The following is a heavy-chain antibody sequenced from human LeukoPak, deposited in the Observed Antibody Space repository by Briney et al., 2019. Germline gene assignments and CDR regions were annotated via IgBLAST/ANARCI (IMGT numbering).Heavy chain of an antibody. Sequence: GGSLRLSCAASGFTFSSYSMNWVRQAPGKGLEWVSSISSSSSSYIYYADSVKGRFTISRDNAKNSLYLQMNSLRAEDTAVYYCAREFRGAPTTAPEGYWGQGTLVTVSS. CDR3: AREFRGAPTTAPEGY. CDR2: ISSSSSSYI. V-gene: IGHV3-21*01. J-gene: IGHJ4*02. CDR1: GFTFSSYS. D-gene: IGHD1-14*01.